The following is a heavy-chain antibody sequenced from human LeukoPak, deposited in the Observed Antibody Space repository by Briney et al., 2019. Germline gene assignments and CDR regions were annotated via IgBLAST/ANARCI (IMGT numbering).Heavy chain of an antibody. D-gene: IGHD3-3*01. CDR1: GFTFSSYS. J-gene: IGHJ6*03. CDR3: VRDIGGITIFGVVIPTYYYYMDV. V-gene: IGHV3-21*01. Sequence: GGSLRLSCAASGFTFSSYSMNWVRQAPGKGLEWVSSISNSNSYIYYADSVKGRFTISRDNAKNSLYLQMNSLRAEDTAVYYCVRDIGGITIFGVVIPTYYYYMDVWGKGTTVTVSS. CDR2: ISNSNSYI.